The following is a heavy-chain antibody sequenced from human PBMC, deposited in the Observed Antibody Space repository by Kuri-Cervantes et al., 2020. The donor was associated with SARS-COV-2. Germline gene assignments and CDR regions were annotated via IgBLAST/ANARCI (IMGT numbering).Heavy chain of an antibody. V-gene: IGHV1-24*01. Sequence: ASVKVSCKVSGYTLTELSMHWVRQAPGKGLEWMGGFDPEDGETIYAQKFQGGVTITADESTSTAYMELSSLRSEDTAVYYCARDIGSSTYYDFWSGYFKGWFDPWGQGTLVTVSS. CDR1: GYTLTELS. D-gene: IGHD3-3*01. CDR2: FDPEDGET. J-gene: IGHJ5*02. CDR3: ARDIGSSTYYDFWSGYFKGWFDP.